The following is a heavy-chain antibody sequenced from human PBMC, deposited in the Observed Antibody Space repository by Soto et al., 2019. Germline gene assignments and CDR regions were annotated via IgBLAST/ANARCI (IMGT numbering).Heavy chain of an antibody. CDR2: IYYSGST. D-gene: IGHD2-15*01. Sequence: PSETLSLTCTVSGGSISSYYWSWIRQPPGKGLEWIGYIYYSGSTSYNPSLKSRVTISVDTSKNQLSLKLSSVTAADTAVFYCARGGYCSGGSCYYYYYMDVWGKGTTVTVSS. CDR3: ARGGYCSGGSCYYYYYMDV. V-gene: IGHV4-59*12. J-gene: IGHJ6*03. CDR1: GGSISSYY.